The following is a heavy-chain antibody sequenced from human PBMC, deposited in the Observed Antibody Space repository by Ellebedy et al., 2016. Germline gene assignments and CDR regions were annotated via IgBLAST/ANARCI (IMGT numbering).Heavy chain of an antibody. V-gene: IGHV4-4*02. CDR2: IYHSGST. D-gene: IGHD2-2*01. CDR3: ARALGYCSSTSCLYYFDY. CDR1: GGSITSNYW. Sequence: SETLSLTXAVSGGSITSNYWWSWVRQPPGKGLEWIGEIYHSGSTNYNPSLKSRVTISLDKSTNQFSLKLSSVTAADTAVYYCARALGYCSSTSCLYYFDYWGQGTLVTVSS. J-gene: IGHJ4*02.